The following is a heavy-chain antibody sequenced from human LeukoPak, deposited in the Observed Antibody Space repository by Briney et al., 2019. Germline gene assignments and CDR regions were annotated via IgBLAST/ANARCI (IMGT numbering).Heavy chain of an antibody. CDR2: IRWNSDTK. CDR1: GFTFDDYA. Sequence: GGSLRLSCAASGFTFDDYAMHWVRQAPGKGLEWVSGIRWNSDTKAYAGFVKGRFTISRDNAKNSLYLEMNSLRPEDTALYYCAKSRLMTLSYWYFDLWGRGTLVTVSS. J-gene: IGHJ2*01. CDR3: AKSRLMTLSYWYFDL. D-gene: IGHD6-25*01. V-gene: IGHV3-9*01.